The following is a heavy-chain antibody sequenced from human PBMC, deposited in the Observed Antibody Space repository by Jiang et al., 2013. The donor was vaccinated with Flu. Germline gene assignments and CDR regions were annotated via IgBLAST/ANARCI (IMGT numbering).Heavy chain of an antibody. CDR3: AHSSFSGGRVFDYYYYGMDV. V-gene: IGHV2-5*02. D-gene: IGHD3-3*01. Sequence: TLTLTCTFSGFSLTTGGVIVSLIRQPPGKALEWLALIYWDDDKRYSPSLNNRLTLYRDTSKNQVVFTMANMDPVDTATYYCAHSSFSGGRVFDYYYYGMDVWGQGTKVTVSS. J-gene: IGHJ6*02. CDR1: GFSLTTGGVI. CDR2: IYWDDDK.